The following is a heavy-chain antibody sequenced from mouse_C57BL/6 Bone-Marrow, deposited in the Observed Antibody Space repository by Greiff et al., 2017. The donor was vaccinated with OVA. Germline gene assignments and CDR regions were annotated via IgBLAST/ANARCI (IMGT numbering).Heavy chain of an antibody. J-gene: IGHJ2*01. V-gene: IGHV14-4*01. D-gene: IGHD2-5*01. CDR3: TTRYSNYYFDY. CDR1: GFNIKDDY. CDR2: IDPENGAT. Sequence: EVQLQQSGAELVRPGASVKLSCTASGFNIKDDYMHWVKQRPEQGLEWIGWIDPENGATEYASKFQGKAPITADTSPNTAYLQLSSLTSEDTAVYYCTTRYSNYYFDYWGQGTTLTVSS.